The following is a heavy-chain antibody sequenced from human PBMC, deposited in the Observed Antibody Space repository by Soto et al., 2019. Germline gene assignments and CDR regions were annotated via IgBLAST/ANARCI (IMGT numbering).Heavy chain of an antibody. CDR3: AKDQGGSPGDY. CDR1: GFTFSSYG. D-gene: IGHD1-26*01. J-gene: IGHJ4*02. CDR2: ISYDGSNK. V-gene: IGHV3-30*18. Sequence: PGGSLRLSCAASGFTFSSYGMHWVRQAPGKGLEWVAVISYDGSNKYYADSVKGRFTISRDNSKNTLYLQMNSLRAEDTAVYYCAKDQGGSPGDYWGQGTLVTVSS.